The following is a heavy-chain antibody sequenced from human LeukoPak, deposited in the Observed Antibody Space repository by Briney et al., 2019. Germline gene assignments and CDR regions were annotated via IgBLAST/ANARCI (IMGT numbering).Heavy chain of an antibody. CDR2: ISHDGSNK. V-gene: IGHV3-30*18. J-gene: IGHJ4*02. CDR3: AKTRKGAADTFDY. CDR1: GFTFSSYG. Sequence: GGSLRLSCAASGFTFSSYGMHWVRQAPGKGLEWVAVISHDGSNKYYADSVKGRFTISRDNSKNTLYLQMNSLRAEDTAVYYCAKTRKGAADTFDYWGQGTLVTVSS. D-gene: IGHD6-13*01.